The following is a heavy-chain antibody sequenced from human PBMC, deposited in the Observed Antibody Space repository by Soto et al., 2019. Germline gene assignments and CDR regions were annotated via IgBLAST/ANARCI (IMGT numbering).Heavy chain of an antibody. Sequence: SETLSLTCTVSGGSISSYYWSWIRQPPGKGLEWIGYIYYSGSTNYNPSLKSRVTISVDTSKNQFSLKLSSVTAADTAVYYCARRYDYGDYDASDIRGQGTMVTVSS. J-gene: IGHJ3*02. CDR1: GGSISSYY. D-gene: IGHD4-17*01. CDR3: ARRYDYGDYDASDI. CDR2: IYYSGST. V-gene: IGHV4-59*08.